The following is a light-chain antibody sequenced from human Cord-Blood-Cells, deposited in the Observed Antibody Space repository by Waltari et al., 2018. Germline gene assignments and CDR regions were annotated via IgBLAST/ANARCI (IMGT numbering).Light chain of an antibody. CDR3: CSYAGSYTLV. Sequence: QSALTQPRSVSGSPGQSVTISCTGTSSDVGGYNYVSWYQQHPGKAPKLMIYDVSKRPSGGPARFSGSKSGNTASLAISGLQGEDEADYYCCSYAGSYTLVFGGGTKLTVL. V-gene: IGLV2-11*01. J-gene: IGLJ2*01. CDR2: DVS. CDR1: SSDVGGYNY.